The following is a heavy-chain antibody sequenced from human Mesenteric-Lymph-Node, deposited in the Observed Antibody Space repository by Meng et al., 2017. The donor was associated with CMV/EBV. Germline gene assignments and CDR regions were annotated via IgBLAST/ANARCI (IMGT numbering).Heavy chain of an antibody. V-gene: IGHV3-23*01. D-gene: IGHD3-3*01. CDR2: ISGSGGGS. CDR1: GFTFSSYA. J-gene: IGHJ6*02. Sequence: GESLKISCAASGFTFSSYAMTWVRQAPGKGLEWVSIISGSGGGSYYADSVKGRFIISRDNSKNTLYLQMNSLRAEDTAVYYCAKDGALEGYGMDVWGQGNAGHRLL. CDR3: AKDGALEGYGMDV.